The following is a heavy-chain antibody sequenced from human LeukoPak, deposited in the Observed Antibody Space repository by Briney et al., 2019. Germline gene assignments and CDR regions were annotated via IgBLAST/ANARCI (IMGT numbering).Heavy chain of an antibody. D-gene: IGHD2-2*01. CDR3: ANSGFGVVVPAALPWYFDL. J-gene: IGHJ2*01. V-gene: IGHV3-23*01. Sequence: GGSQRLSRAASGFTFSSYAMSWVRQAPGKGLEWVSAISGSGGSTYYADSVKGRFTISRDNSKNTLYLQMNSLRAEDTAVYYCANSGFGVVVPAALPWYFDLWGRGTLVTVSS. CDR2: ISGSGGST. CDR1: GFTFSSYA.